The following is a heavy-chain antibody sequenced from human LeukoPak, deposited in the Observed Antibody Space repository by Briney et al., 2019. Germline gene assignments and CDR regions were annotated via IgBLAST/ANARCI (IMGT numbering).Heavy chain of an antibody. V-gene: IGHV4-34*01. Sequence: PSETLSLTCAVYGGSFSGYYWSWIRQPPGKGLEWIGEINHSGSTNYNPSLKSRVTISVDTSKNQFSLKLSFVTAADTAVYYCARITRYSGSYFVGYWGQGTLVTVSS. CDR3: ARITRYSGSYFVGY. D-gene: IGHD1-26*01. J-gene: IGHJ4*02. CDR2: INHSGST. CDR1: GGSFSGYY.